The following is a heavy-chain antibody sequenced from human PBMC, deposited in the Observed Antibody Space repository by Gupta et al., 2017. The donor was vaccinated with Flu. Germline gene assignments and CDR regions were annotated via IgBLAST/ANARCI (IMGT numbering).Heavy chain of an antibody. CDR3: ARGLLSRLRGIAAAGLDAFDI. CDR1: GGSFSGYY. Sequence: QVQLQQWGAGLLKPSETLSLTCAVYGGSFSGYYWSWIRQPPGKGLEWIGEINHSGSTNYNPSLKSRVTISVDTSKNQFSLKLSSVTAADTAVYYCARGLLSRLRGIAAAGLDAFDIWGQGTMVTVSS. D-gene: IGHD6-13*01. V-gene: IGHV4-34*01. CDR2: INHSGST. J-gene: IGHJ3*02.